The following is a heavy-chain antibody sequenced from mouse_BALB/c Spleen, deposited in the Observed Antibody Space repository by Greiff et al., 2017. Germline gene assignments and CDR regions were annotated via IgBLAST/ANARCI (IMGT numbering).Heavy chain of an antibody. CDR3: VSDYGTSWFAY. D-gene: IGHD2-1*01. V-gene: IGHV3-2*02. CDR1: GYSITSDYA. J-gene: IGHJ3*01. Sequence: EVQLQQSGPGLVKPSQSLSLTCTVTGYSITSDYAWNWIRQFPGNKLEWMGYISYSGSTSYNPSLKSRISSTRDTSTNQFFLQLNSVTTEDTATDYCVSDYGTSWFAYWGQGTLVTVSA. CDR2: ISYSGST.